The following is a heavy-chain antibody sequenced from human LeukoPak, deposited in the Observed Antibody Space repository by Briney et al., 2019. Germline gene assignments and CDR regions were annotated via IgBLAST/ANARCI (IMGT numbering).Heavy chain of an antibody. V-gene: IGHV3-7*03. J-gene: IGHJ4*02. D-gene: IGHD6-19*01. CDR2: LIQDGGEK. CDR3: ASWGSVAGQRALDY. Sequence: PGGSLRLSCVASGFTFSGYWMTWVRQAPGKGLEWVATLIQDGGEKNNVHSVKGLFTISRDNAKNSVYLQMNSLRAEDTAVYYCASWGSVAGQRALDYWGQGTLVTVSS. CDR1: GFTFSGYW.